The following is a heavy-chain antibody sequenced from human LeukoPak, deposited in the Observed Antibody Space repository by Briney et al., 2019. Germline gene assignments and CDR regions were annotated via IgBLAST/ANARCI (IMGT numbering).Heavy chain of an antibody. CDR1: GGSISSGGYY. CDR3: ARDGGYGGNSGISGFDY. CDR2: IYYSGST. V-gene: IGHV4-31*03. J-gene: IGHJ4*02. D-gene: IGHD4-23*01. Sequence: SETLSLTCTVSGGSISSGGYYWSWIRQHPGKGLEWIGYIYYSGSTYYNPSLKSRVTISVDTSKIQFSLKLSSVTAADTAVYYCARDGGYGGNSGISGFDYWGQGTLVTVSS.